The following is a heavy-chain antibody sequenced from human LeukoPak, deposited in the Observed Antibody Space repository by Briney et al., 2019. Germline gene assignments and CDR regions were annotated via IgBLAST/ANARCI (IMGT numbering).Heavy chain of an antibody. D-gene: IGHD3-22*01. V-gene: IGHV1-69*05. Sequence: ASVKVSCKASGGTFSSYAISGVRQAPGQGLEWMGGIIPIFGTANYAQKFQGRVTIPTDESTSTAYMELSSLKSEDTAVYSCARGGTYYYDSSGYRFDYWGQGTLVTPSS. CDR3: ARGGTYYYDSSGYRFDY. CDR1: GGTFSSYA. J-gene: IGHJ4*02. CDR2: IIPIFGTA.